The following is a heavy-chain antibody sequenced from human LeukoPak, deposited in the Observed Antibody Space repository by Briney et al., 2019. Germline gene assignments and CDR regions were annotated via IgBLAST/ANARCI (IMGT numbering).Heavy chain of an antibody. CDR3: ARRAGAYSHPYDY. CDR1: GFTFDSYA. Sequence: GGSLKLSCAASGFTFDSYAMHWVRQAPGKGLEWVAVISYDGSIPYYADSVKGRFTFSRDNSKNTLYLQMNSLRAEDTAVYYCARRAGAYSHPYDYWGQGTLVTVSS. J-gene: IGHJ4*02. V-gene: IGHV3-30*14. D-gene: IGHD4/OR15-4a*01. CDR2: ISYDGSIP.